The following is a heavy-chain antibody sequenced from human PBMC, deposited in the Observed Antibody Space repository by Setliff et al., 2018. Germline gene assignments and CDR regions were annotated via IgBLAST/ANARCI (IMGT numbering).Heavy chain of an antibody. CDR3: ARDGDYFGSGNRFDP. CDR2: ISYSGKT. Sequence: KPSETLFLTCTVSGGSIDNYYWSWVRQPPGKGLEWLGYISYSGKTNYNPSLKSRVTMSVDTSKNQFSLKVDSVTAADTAMYYCARDGDYFGSGNRFDPWGQGILVTSPQ. D-gene: IGHD3-10*01. CDR1: GGSIDNYY. J-gene: IGHJ5*02. V-gene: IGHV4-59*01.